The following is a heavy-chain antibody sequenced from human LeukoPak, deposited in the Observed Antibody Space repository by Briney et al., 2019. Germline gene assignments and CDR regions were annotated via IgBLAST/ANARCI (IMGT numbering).Heavy chain of an antibody. CDR2: ISSSTSTI. CDR3: ARAKVGATGQYYYYGMDV. D-gene: IGHD1-26*01. CDR1: GFIFSTYS. V-gene: IGHV3-48*02. J-gene: IGHJ6*02. Sequence: HPGGSLRLSCAASGFIFSTYSMNWVRQAPGKGLEWVSYISSSTSTIDYADSVKGRFTISRDNAKNSLYLQMNSLRDEDTAVYYCARAKVGATGQYYYYGMDVWGQGTTVTVSS.